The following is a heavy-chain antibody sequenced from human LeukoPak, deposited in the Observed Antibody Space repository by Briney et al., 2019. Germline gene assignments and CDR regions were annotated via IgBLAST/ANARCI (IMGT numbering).Heavy chain of an antibody. CDR2: IFYSGT. CDR1: GASISSYY. Sequence: SEALSLTCTVSGASISSYYWSWIRQPPGKGLEWIGYIFYSGTDYNPSLKSRVTISLDTSKNQFSLKLSSVTAADTAVYYCARAYYGGYGSSYHFDYWGQGTLVTVSS. V-gene: IGHV4-59*01. CDR3: ARAYYGGYGSSYHFDY. J-gene: IGHJ4*02. D-gene: IGHD4-17*01.